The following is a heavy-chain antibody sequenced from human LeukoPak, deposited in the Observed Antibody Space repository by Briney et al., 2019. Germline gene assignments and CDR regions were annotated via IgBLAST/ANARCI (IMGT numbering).Heavy chain of an antibody. J-gene: IGHJ4*02. CDR2: IIPIFGTA. CDR1: GGTFSSYA. CDR3: ARVDSSSWYVAFDY. V-gene: IGHV1-69*06. Sequence: SVKVSCMASGGTFSSYAISWVRQAPGQGLEWMGGIIPIFGTANYAQKFQGRVTITADKSTSTAYMELSSLRSEDTAVYYCARVDSSSWYVAFDYWGQGTLVTVSS. D-gene: IGHD6-13*01.